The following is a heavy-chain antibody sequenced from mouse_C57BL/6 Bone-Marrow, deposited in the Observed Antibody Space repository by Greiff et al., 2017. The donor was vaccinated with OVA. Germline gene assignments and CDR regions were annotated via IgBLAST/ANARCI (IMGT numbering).Heavy chain of an antibody. J-gene: IGHJ4*01. CDR1: GFTFSSYG. Sequence: EVKLVESGGDLVKPGGSLKLSCAASGFTFSSYGMSWVRQTPDKRLEWVATISSGGSYTYYPASVKGRFTISRDTAKNTLYLQMSSLKSEDTAMYYCARHGGAMDYWGQGTSVTVSS. CDR3: ARHGGAMDY. V-gene: IGHV5-6*01. CDR2: ISSGGSYT.